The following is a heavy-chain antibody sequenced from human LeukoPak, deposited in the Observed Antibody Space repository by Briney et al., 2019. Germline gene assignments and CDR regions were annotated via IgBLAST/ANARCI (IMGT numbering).Heavy chain of an antibody. CDR1: GGSISSYY. D-gene: IGHD3-3*01. J-gene: IGHJ4*02. Sequence: SETLSLTCTVSGGSISSYYWSWIRQPAGKGLEWIGRIYTSGSTNYNPSLKSRVTMSVDTSKNQFSLKLSSVTAADTAVYYCARVRFLEWLLPPKPTFEYWGQGTLVTVSS. CDR2: IYTSGST. CDR3: ARVRFLEWLLPPKPTFEY. V-gene: IGHV4-4*07.